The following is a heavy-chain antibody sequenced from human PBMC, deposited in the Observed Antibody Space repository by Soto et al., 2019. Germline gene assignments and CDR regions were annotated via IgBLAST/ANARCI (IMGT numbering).Heavy chain of an antibody. J-gene: IGHJ4*02. CDR1: GFTFDDYS. V-gene: IGHV3-43*01. CDR2: ITWDGGST. CDR3: AKEKNRVFDY. Sequence: EVHLVVSGGLVVRPGGSLRLSCAASGFTFDDYSMHWVRQPPGKGLEWVSLITWDGGSTFYSDSVKGRFTISRDNSKNSLDLQMNSLTTEDTALYYCAKEKNRVFDYWGQGTLVTVSS.